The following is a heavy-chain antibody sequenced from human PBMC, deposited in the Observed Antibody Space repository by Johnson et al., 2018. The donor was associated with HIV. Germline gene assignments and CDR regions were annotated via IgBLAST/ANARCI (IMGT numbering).Heavy chain of an antibody. CDR1: GFTFSDYW. D-gene: IGHD1-7*01. CDR2: IKQDGREK. V-gene: IGHV3-7*05. J-gene: IGHJ3*02. CDR3: ERYEGNYVAFDI. Sequence: VTLVESGGGLVQPGRSLRLSCAASGFTFSDYWMSWVRQAPGKGLERVANIKQDGREKYYVDSVKGRFTISRDNAKNSLYLQMNSLRAEDTAVYYCERYEGNYVAFDIWGQGTMVTVSS.